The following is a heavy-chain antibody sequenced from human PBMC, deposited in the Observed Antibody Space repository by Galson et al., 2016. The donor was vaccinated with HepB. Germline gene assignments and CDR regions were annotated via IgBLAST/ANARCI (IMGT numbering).Heavy chain of an antibody. CDR1: GFTLRSYA. Sequence: SLRLSCAASGFTLRSYAMSWVRQAPGKGLEWVSSISGSGGSTYYADSVKGRFTISRDNLKNTMYLQMKSLGAEDTAVYYCAKFLGLTGYVRFYGLDVWGQGTTVTVSS. CDR3: AKFLGLTGYVRFYGLDV. D-gene: IGHD3-9*01. CDR2: ISGSGGST. J-gene: IGHJ6*02. V-gene: IGHV3-23*01.